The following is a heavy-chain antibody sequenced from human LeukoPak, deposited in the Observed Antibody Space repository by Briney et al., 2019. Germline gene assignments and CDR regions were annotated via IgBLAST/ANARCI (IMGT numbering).Heavy chain of an antibody. CDR2: INSDGSST. Sequence: GGSLRLSCAASGFTFSSYWMHWVRQAPGKGLVWVSRINSDGSSTSYADSVKGRFTISRDNAKNTLYLQMNSLRAEDTAVYYCARSGNNYGNYYCDYWGQGTPVTVSS. CDR1: GFTFSSYW. J-gene: IGHJ4*02. V-gene: IGHV3-74*01. D-gene: IGHD5-18*01. CDR3: ARSGNNYGNYYCDY.